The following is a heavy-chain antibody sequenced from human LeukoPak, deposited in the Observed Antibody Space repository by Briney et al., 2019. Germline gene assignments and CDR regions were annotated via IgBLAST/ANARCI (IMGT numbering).Heavy chain of an antibody. CDR1: GFTFSSYE. J-gene: IGHJ3*02. D-gene: IGHD3-10*01. CDR2: ISSSGNSR. V-gene: IGHV3-48*03. CDR3: ARDGMGGIKAFDI. Sequence: GGSLRLSCIASGFTFSSYEMNWVRQAPGKGLEWISYISSSGNSRYYADSVKGRFTISRDNAKNSLYLQMTSLRAEDTAVYYCARDGMGGIKAFDIWGQGTMVTVSS.